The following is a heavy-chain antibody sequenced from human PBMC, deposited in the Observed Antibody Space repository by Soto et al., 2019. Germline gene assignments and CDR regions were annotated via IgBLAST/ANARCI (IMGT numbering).Heavy chain of an antibody. Sequence: SETLSLTCTVSGGSISSYYWSWIRQPPGKGLEWIGYIYYSGSTNYNPSLKSRVTISVDTSKNQFSLKLSSVTAADTAVYYCARVYYYYCMYVWSKGTTVTVSS. CDR3: ARVYYYYCMYV. V-gene: IGHV4-59*12. J-gene: IGHJ6*03. CDR2: IYYSGST. CDR1: GGSISSYY.